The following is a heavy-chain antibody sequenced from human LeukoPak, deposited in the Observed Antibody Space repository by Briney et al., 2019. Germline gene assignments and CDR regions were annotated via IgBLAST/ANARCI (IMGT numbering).Heavy chain of an antibody. V-gene: IGHV4-39*07. CDR3: ARVGYYYDSSGYQDY. CDR2: ISYSGDT. J-gene: IGHJ4*02. CDR1: GGSISSSSYY. Sequence: SETLSLTCTVSGGSISSSSYYWGWIRQPPGKGLEWIASISYSGDTYYNPSLKSRVTISVDTSKNQFSLRLNSVTAADTAVHYCARVGYYYDSSGYQDYWGQGTLVTVSS. D-gene: IGHD3-22*01.